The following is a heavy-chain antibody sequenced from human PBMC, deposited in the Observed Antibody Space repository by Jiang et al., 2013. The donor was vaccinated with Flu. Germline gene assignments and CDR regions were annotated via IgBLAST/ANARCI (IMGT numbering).Heavy chain of an antibody. D-gene: IGHD3-9*01. CDR1: GFTFSSYA. V-gene: IGHV3-30*01. CDR3: ASGHRYYDILTGFDY. Sequence: QLLESGGGVVQPGRSLRLSCAASGFTFSSYAMHWVRQAPGKGLEWVAVISYDGSNKYYADSVKGRFTISRDNSKNTLYLQMNSLRAEDTAVYYCASGHRYYDILTGFDYWGQGTLVTVSS. J-gene: IGHJ4*02. CDR2: ISYDGSNK.